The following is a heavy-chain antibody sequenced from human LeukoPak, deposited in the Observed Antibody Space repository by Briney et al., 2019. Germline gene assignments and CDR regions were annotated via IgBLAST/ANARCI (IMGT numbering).Heavy chain of an antibody. J-gene: IGHJ6*03. Sequence: RRASVKASCKASGYTFTSYGISWVRQAPGQGLEWMGWISAYNGNTNYAQKLQGRVTMTTDTSTSTAYMELRSLRSDDTAVYYCAVGGDCSSTSCSNGVDYYYYYMDVWGKGTTVTVSS. CDR2: ISAYNGNT. D-gene: IGHD2-2*01. V-gene: IGHV1-18*01. CDR3: AVGGDCSSTSCSNGVDYYYYYMDV. CDR1: GYTFTSYG.